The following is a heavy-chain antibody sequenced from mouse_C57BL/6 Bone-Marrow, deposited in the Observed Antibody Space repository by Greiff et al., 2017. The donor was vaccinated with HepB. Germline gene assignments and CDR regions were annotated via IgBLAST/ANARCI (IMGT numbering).Heavy chain of an antibody. Sequence: VQLQQPGAELVKPGASVKLSCKASGYTFTSYWMHWVKQRPGQGLEWIGMIHPNSGSTNYNEKFKSKATLTVDKSSSTAYMQLRNLTSEDSAVYSCSKLTHCSSYWFAYWGQGTLVTVSA. V-gene: IGHV1-64*01. CDR2: IHPNSGST. CDR1: GYTFTSYW. CDR3: SKLTHCSSYWFAY. D-gene: IGHD1-1*01. J-gene: IGHJ3*01.